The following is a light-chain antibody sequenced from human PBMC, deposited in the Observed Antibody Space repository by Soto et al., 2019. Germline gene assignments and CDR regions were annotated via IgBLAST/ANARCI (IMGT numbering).Light chain of an antibody. CDR1: SSDVGAYNY. J-gene: IGLJ1*01. V-gene: IGLV2-14*01. Sequence: QSALTQPGSVSGSPGQSITISCTGTSSDVGAYNYVSWYQQHPDKAPKLMIYEVTNRPSGVSTRFSGSKSGNTASLTISGLQAEDEADYYCCSFTSGNTAYVFGTGTKVTVL. CDR3: CSFTSGNTAYV. CDR2: EVT.